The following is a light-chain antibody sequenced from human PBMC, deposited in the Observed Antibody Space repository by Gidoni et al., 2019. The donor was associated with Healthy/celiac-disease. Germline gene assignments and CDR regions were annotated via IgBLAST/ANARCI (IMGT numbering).Light chain of an antibody. V-gene: IGLV2-23*01. CDR3: CSYAGSSNVV. J-gene: IGLJ2*01. Sequence: QSALTQPASVSGSPGQSITISCTGTSSDVGSYNLVSWYQQHPGKAPKLMIYEGGKRPSGVSNRVSGSKSGNTASLTISGLQAEDEADYYCCSYAGSSNVVFGGGTKLTVL. CDR1: SSDVGSYNL. CDR2: EGG.